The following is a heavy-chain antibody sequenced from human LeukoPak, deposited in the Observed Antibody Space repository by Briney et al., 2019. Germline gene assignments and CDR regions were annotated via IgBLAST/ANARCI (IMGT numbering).Heavy chain of an antibody. CDR3: AKDLLLWFGELSPDY. J-gene: IGHJ4*02. V-gene: IGHV3-23*01. Sequence: GGSLRLSCAASGFTFSSYAMSWVRQAPGKGLEWVSAISGSGGSTYYADSVKGRFTISRDNSKNMVYLQMNSLRAEDTAVYYCAKDLLLWFGELSPDYWGQGTLVTVSS. D-gene: IGHD3-10*01. CDR2: ISGSGGST. CDR1: GFTFSSYA.